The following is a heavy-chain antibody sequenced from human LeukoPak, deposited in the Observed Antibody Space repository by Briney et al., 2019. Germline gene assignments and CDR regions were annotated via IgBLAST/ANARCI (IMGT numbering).Heavy chain of an antibody. CDR2: IDPNTGDT. V-gene: IGHV1-2*02. CDR3: ARGRTMDGSTPPFEI. D-gene: IGHD4/OR15-4a*01. Sequence: AASVKVSCKASGYTFTNYYMHWVRQAPGQGLEWMGWIDPNTGDTNYSQNIQGRATMTRDTSINTAYMEFTSLGSDDTAVYYCARGRTMDGSTPPFEIWGQGTTVTVS. CDR1: GYTFTNYY. J-gene: IGHJ6*02.